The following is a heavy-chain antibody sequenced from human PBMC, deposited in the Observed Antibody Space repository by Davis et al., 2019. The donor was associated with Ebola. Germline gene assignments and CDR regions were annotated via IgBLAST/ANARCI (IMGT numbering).Heavy chain of an antibody. V-gene: IGHV3-53*01. J-gene: IGHJ6*02. CDR3: ARGRVRSRTTSFTYYYYGMDV. D-gene: IGHD2/OR15-2a*01. Sequence: PGGSLRLSCAASGFTVSSNYMSWVRQAPGKGLEWVSVIYSGGSTYYADSVKGRFTISRDNSKNTLDLQMNSLRAEDTAGYYCARGRVRSRTTSFTYYYYGMDVWGQGTTVTVSS. CDR2: IYSGGST. CDR1: GFTVSSNY.